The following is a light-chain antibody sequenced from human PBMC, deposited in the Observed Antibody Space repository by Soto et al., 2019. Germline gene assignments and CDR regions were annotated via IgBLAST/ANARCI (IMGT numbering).Light chain of an antibody. CDR2: SNN. Sequence: QSVLTQPPSASGTPGQRVTISCSGSSSNNGSNTVNWYQQLPGTAPKLLIYSNNQRPSGVPDRFSGSKSGTSASLAISGLQSEDEADYYCAAWDDSLNGSVVFGGGTKVTVL. CDR1: SSNNGSNT. CDR3: AAWDDSLNGSVV. V-gene: IGLV1-44*01. J-gene: IGLJ2*01.